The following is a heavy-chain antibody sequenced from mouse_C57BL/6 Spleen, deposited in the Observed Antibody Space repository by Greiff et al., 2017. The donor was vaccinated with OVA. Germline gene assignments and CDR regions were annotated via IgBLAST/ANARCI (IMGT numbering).Heavy chain of an antibody. CDR1: GYTFTSYW. Sequence: QVQLQQPGAELVKPGASVKMSCKASGYTFTSYWITWVKQMPGQGLEWIGDIYPGSGSTNYNEKFKSKATLTVDPSSSTAYMQLSSLTSEDSAVYYCARIPHYYGSSEGYFDYWGQGTTLTVSS. V-gene: IGHV1-55*01. J-gene: IGHJ2*01. CDR2: IYPGSGST. D-gene: IGHD1-1*01. CDR3: ARIPHYYGSSEGYFDY.